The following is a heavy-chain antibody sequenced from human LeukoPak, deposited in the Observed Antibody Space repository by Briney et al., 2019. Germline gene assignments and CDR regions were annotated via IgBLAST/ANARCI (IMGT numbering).Heavy chain of an antibody. CDR3: ARDVELATIWSADLDENDY. Sequence: SETLSLTCSVSGFSISGGYYWGWIRQPPGKGLEWIGSIYHTGSTYYNPSLKSRVTISVDTSKNQFSLKLTSVTAADTAVYYCARDVELATIWSADLDENDYWGQGTLVTVSS. V-gene: IGHV4-38-2*02. D-gene: IGHD5-24*01. J-gene: IGHJ4*02. CDR1: GFSISGGYY. CDR2: IYHTGST.